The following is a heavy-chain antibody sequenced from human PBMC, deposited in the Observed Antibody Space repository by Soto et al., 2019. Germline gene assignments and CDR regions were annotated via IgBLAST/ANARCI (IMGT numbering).Heavy chain of an antibody. J-gene: IGHJ4*02. V-gene: IGHV3-30*18. CDR3: AKDLMAPRVTSTAPIDN. CDR2: ISFDGSNK. Sequence: QVRLVESGGGVVQPGRSLRLSCAGSGFFFSDFGMHWVRQAPGKGLEWVAVISFDGSNKFYADSVKGRFTISRDNSKNTLFLQMNSLRTEDTAIYYCAKDLMAPRVTSTAPIDNWGQGSLVTVSS. CDR1: GFFFSDFG. D-gene: IGHD4-4*01.